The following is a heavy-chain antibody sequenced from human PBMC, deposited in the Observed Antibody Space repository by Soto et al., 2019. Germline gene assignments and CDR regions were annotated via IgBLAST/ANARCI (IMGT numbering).Heavy chain of an antibody. D-gene: IGHD3-3*01. CDR3: ERGVDFGGGPKALEY. J-gene: IGHJ4*02. CDR1: GGSISSGGYY. CDR2: IYYSGST. V-gene: IGHV4-31*03. Sequence: SETLSLTCTVSGGSISSGGYYWSWIRQHPGKGLEWIGYIYYSGSTYYNPSLKSRVTISVDTSKNQFSLKLSSVTAADTAVYYCERGVDFGGGPKALEYWGKGPLVPVSS.